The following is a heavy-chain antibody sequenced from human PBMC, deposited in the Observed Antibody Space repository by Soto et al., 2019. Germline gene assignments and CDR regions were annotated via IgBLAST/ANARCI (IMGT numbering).Heavy chain of an antibody. CDR2: ITSNGDST. J-gene: IGHJ4*02. Sequence: GGSLRLSCAASGFDFNKYAMTWVRQAPGKGLQWVSSITSNGDSTYYADSMKGRFTTSRDNAKNTLYLQMNSLRADDTAVFYCAKDSPSYTTSPFYFDSWGQGTLVTVSS. CDR1: GFDFNKYA. V-gene: IGHV3-23*01. CDR3: AKDSPSYTTSPFYFDS. D-gene: IGHD2-2*02.